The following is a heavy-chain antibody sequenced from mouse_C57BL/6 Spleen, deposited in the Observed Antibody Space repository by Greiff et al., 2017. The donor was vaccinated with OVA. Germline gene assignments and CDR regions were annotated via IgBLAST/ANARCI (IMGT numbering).Heavy chain of an antibody. CDR3: ARSHSYYDYDEGFAY. D-gene: IGHD2-4*01. Sequence: VQLQQPGAELVKPGASVKLSCKASGYTFTSYWMHWVKQRPGQGLEWIGMIHPNSGSTNYNEKFKSKATLTVDKSSSTAYMQLSSLTSEDSAVYYCARSHSYYDYDEGFAYWGQGTLDTVSA. CDR2: IHPNSGST. V-gene: IGHV1-64*01. CDR1: GYTFTSYW. J-gene: IGHJ3*01.